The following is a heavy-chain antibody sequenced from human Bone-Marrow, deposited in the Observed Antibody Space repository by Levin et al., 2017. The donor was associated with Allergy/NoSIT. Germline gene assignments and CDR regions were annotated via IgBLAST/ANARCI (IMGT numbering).Heavy chain of an antibody. V-gene: IGHV4-31*03. Sequence: SETLSLTCSVSGGSINSGGYYWTWLRQHPGKGLEWIGWIYNSGFTFYSPSLKSRVTMSIDTSKNQFSLKLTSLSAADTAVYYCAREGEFDALTGWSHDAFDIWGQGTVVTVSS. CDR2: IYNSGFT. J-gene: IGHJ3*02. CDR1: GGSINSGGYY. D-gene: IGHD3-9*01. CDR3: AREGEFDALTGWSHDAFDI.